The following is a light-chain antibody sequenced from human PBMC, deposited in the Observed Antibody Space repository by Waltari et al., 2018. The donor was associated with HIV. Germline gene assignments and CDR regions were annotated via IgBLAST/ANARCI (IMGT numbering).Light chain of an antibody. CDR1: TSDVGAYAY. Sequence: QSALTQPASVSGSPGQSITISCTGATSDVGAYAYFSWYQQHPAKAPKLISYEVTNLPSGVSNRLSGSKSGITASLTISGLQTEDEADYYCSSYTNINTVVFGGGTKLTVL. CDR2: EVT. V-gene: IGLV2-14*01. CDR3: SSYTNINTVV. J-gene: IGLJ2*01.